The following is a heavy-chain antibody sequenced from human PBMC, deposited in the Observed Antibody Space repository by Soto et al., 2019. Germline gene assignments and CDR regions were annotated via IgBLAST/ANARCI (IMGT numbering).Heavy chain of an antibody. Sequence: GGPLRLSCAASGFTFSSYSMNWVRQAPGKGLEWVSYISSSSSTIYYADSVKGRFTISRDNAKNSLYLQMNSLRDEDTAVYYCASRGGDYYDSSGYAFDIWGQGTMVTVSS. D-gene: IGHD3-22*01. CDR3: ASRGGDYYDSSGYAFDI. V-gene: IGHV3-48*02. J-gene: IGHJ3*02. CDR2: ISSSSSTI. CDR1: GFTFSSYS.